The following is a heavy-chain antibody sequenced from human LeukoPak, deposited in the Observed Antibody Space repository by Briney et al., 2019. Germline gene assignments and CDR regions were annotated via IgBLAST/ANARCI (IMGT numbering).Heavy chain of an antibody. Sequence: SETLSLTCTVSGGSVSSGSYYWSWIRQPPGKGLEWIGYIYYSGSTNYNPSLKSRVTISVDTSKNQFSLKLSSVTAADTAVYYCARELGYCSSTSCRNHGAFDIWGQGTMVTVSS. J-gene: IGHJ3*02. V-gene: IGHV4-61*01. CDR3: ARELGYCSSTSCRNHGAFDI. D-gene: IGHD2-2*01. CDR2: IYYSGST. CDR1: GGSVSSGSYY.